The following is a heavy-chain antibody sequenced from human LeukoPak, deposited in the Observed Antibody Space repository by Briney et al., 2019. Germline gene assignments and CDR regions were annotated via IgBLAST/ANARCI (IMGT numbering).Heavy chain of an antibody. CDR1: GGSISSSNW. D-gene: IGHD3-22*01. J-gene: IGHJ3*02. CDR2: IYHSGST. CDR3: ATRGGITMIVADHDAFDI. V-gene: IGHV4-4*02. Sequence: PSETLSLTCAVSGGSISSSNWWSWVRQPPGKGLEWIGEIYHSGSTNYNPSLKSRVTISVDKSKNQFSLKLSSVTAADTAVYYCATRGGITMIVADHDAFDIWGQGTMVTVSS.